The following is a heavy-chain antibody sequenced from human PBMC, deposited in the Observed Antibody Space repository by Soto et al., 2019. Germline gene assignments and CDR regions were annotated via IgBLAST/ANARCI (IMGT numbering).Heavy chain of an antibody. D-gene: IGHD3-10*01. CDR2: ISGNNGNT. V-gene: IGHV1-18*04. J-gene: IGHJ6*02. CDR1: GYTFTTYT. CDR3: ARQKGINNYYAMDV. Sequence: ASVKVSCKASGYTFTTYTISWVRQAPGQGLEWMGWISGNNGNTNYAQKFQGRVTMTTDTSASTAYMEVRSLRSDDTAVYFCARQKGINNYYAMDVWGQGTTVTVSS.